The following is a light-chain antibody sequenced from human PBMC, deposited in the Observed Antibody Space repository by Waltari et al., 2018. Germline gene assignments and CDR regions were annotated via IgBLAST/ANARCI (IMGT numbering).Light chain of an antibody. J-gene: IGLJ2*01. CDR1: SSDVGATNF. Sequence: QSALTQPASVSGSPGQSIAISCIGTSSDVGATNFLSWYQQHPGRAPKPMIHEINKPPSWFSTRFSGSKSGNTASLTISGLQAEDEADYYCCSYTSIGPVLIGGGTKVTVL. CDR3: CSYTSIGPVL. V-gene: IGLV2-23*02. CDR2: EIN.